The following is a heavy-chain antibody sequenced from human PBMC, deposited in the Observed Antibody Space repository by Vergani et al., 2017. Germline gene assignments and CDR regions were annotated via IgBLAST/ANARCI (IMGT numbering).Heavy chain of an antibody. V-gene: IGHV4-4*07. D-gene: IGHD3-16*01. CDR2: IYTSGST. Sequence: QVQLQESGPGLVKPSETLSLTCTVSGGSISSYYWSWIRQPAGKGLEWIGRIYTSGSTNYNPSLKSRVTMSVDTSKNQFSLKLSSVTAADTAVYYCARVGDQRTTYYYYYYMDVWGKGTTVTVSS. CDR3: ARVGDQRTTYYYYYYMDV. J-gene: IGHJ6*03. CDR1: GGSISSYY.